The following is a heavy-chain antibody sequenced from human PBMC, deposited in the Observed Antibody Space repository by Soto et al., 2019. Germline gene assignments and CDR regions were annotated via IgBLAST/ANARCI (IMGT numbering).Heavy chain of an antibody. Sequence: GGSLRLSCAASGFTFSSYSMNWVRQAPGKGLEWVSYISSSSSTIYYADSVKGRFTISRDNAKNSLYLQMNSLRAEDTAVYYCAKDQSIAARYDDYWGQGTLVTVSS. J-gene: IGHJ4*02. V-gene: IGHV3-48*01. D-gene: IGHD6-6*01. CDR1: GFTFSSYS. CDR3: AKDQSIAARYDDY. CDR2: ISSSSSTI.